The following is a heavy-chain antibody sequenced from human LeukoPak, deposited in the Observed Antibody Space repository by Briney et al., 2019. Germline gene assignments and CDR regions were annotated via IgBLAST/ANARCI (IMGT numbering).Heavy chain of an antibody. CDR1: GFTFNSYA. CDR2: ISGSGRST. V-gene: IGHV3-23*01. J-gene: IGHJ4*02. D-gene: IGHD6-19*01. Sequence: GGSLRLSCAASGFTFNSYAMSWVRQAPGKGLDWVSAISGSGRSTFYADSVKGRFTISRDNSKNTLYLQMNSLRGEDTAVYYCAKEAGSGWTIFDYWGQGTLVTVSS. CDR3: AKEAGSGWTIFDY.